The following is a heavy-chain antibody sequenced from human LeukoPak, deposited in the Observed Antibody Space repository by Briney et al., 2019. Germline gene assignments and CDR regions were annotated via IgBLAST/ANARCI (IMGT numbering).Heavy chain of an antibody. CDR2: FYYSGST. CDR3: ARHTRNLDS. Sequence: PSETLSPTCTVSGASITSYYWTWIRQPPGKGLEWIGNFYYSGSTNYNPSLKSRVTISLDTSKNQCSLQLSSVTAADTAVYYCARHTRNLDSWGPGTLVTVSS. J-gene: IGHJ4*02. CDR1: GASITSYY. D-gene: IGHD1-26*01. V-gene: IGHV4-59*08.